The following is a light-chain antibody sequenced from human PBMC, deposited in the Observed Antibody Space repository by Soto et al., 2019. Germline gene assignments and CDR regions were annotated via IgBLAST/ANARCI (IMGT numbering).Light chain of an antibody. J-gene: IGKJ4*01. Sequence: EIVLTQSPGTLSLSPGESATLSCRASQSILRSYLAWYQQKRGQSPRLLIYGASSRATGIPDRFSGDGSGTDFTLKISGLEPEDFAVYYCQQYALSPLTFGGGTKVEI. CDR2: GAS. CDR3: QQYALSPLT. CDR1: QSILRSY. V-gene: IGKV3-20*01.